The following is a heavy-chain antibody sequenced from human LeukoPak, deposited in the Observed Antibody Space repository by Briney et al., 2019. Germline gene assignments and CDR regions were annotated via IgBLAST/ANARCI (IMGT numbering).Heavy chain of an antibody. J-gene: IGHJ5*02. CDR2: IYYSGST. D-gene: IGHD3-10*01. CDR1: GGSISSYY. CDR3: ARGGYYYGSGPNNWFDP. Sequence: PSETLSLTCTVSGGSISSYYWSWIRQPPGKGLEWIGYIYYSGSTNYNPSLKSRVTISVDTSKNQFSLKLSSVTAADTAVYYCARGGYYYGSGPNNWFDPWGQGTLVTVSS. V-gene: IGHV4-59*01.